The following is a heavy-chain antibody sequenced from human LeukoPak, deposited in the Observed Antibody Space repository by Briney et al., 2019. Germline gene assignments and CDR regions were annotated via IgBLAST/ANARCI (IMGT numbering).Heavy chain of an antibody. Sequence: PGGSLRLSCAASGFTFSSYAMSWVRQAPGKGLEWVSGLSDSGGSTYYADSVKGRFTISRDNSKSTLYLQMDSLRAEDTAVYYCAKTRLGYCSSTSCPYFDYWGQGTLVIVSS. CDR1: GFTFSSYA. V-gene: IGHV3-23*01. D-gene: IGHD2-2*01. CDR2: LSDSGGST. J-gene: IGHJ4*02. CDR3: AKTRLGYCSSTSCPYFDY.